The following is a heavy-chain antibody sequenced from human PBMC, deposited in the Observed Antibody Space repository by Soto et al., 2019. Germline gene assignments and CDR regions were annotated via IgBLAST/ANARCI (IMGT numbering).Heavy chain of an antibody. V-gene: IGHV1-69*13. CDR1: GVTFSSYA. D-gene: IGHD3-22*01. CDR3: ARDFNYYDSSGYYSQAYDAFDI. Sequence: SVKVSCKASGVTFSSYAISWVRQAPGQGLEWMGGIIPIFGTANYAQKFQGRVTITADESTSTAYMELSSLRSEDTAVYYCARDFNYYDSSGYYSQAYDAFDIWGQGTMVTV. J-gene: IGHJ3*02. CDR2: IIPIFGTA.